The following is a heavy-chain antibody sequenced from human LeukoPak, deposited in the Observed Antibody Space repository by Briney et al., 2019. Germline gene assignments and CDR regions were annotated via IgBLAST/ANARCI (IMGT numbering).Heavy chain of an antibody. J-gene: IGHJ6*02. CDR1: GYSFTSYW. D-gene: IGHD4-11*01. Sequence: GESLKISCKGSGYSFTSYWIGWVRQMPGKGLEWMGIIYPGDSDTRYSPSFQGQVTISADKSISTAYLQWSSLKASDTAMYYCAIPLNTVTPYYGMDVWGQGTTVTVSS. CDR3: AIPLNTVTPYYGMDV. CDR2: IYPGDSDT. V-gene: IGHV5-51*01.